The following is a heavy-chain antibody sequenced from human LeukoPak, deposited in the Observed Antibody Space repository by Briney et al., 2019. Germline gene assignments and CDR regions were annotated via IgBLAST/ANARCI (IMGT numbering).Heavy chain of an antibody. V-gene: IGHV4-4*07. CDR3: TRAIPLYNWFDP. Sequence: RPSETLSLTCTVSGGSISSYYWSWIRQPAGKGLEWIGRIYTSGSTNYNPSLKSRVTMSVDTSKNQFSPKLSSVTAADTAVYYCTRAIPLYNWFDPWGQGTLVTVSS. CDR2: IYTSGST. CDR1: GGSISSYY. D-gene: IGHD2-21*01. J-gene: IGHJ5*02.